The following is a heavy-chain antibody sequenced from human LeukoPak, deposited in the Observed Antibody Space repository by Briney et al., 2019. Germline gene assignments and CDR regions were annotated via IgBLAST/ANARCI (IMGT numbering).Heavy chain of an antibody. CDR2: INHSGST. D-gene: IGHD5-18*01. CDR3: ARGKRDTAMINENYFDY. V-gene: IGHV4-34*01. CDR1: GGSFSGYY. J-gene: IGHJ4*02. Sequence: PSETLSLTCAVYGGSFSGYYLGWIRQPPGKGLEWIGEINHSGSTNYNPSLKSRVTISVDTSKNQFSLKLSSVTAADTAVYYCARGKRDTAMINENYFDYWGQGTLVTVSS.